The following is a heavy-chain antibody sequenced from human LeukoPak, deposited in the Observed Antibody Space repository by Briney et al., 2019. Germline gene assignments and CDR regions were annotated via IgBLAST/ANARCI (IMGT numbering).Heavy chain of an antibody. CDR1: GYTFTGFH. CDR3: ARGSGYNRFAP. J-gene: IGHJ5*02. Sequence: ASVKVSCKASGYTFTGFHINWVRQAPGQGLEWMGWINPNNGGTNYAQNFQGRVTMTRDTSVSTAYMELSSLTSDDTAVYFCARGSGYNRFAPWSQGALVTVSS. CDR2: INPNNGGT. V-gene: IGHV1-2*02.